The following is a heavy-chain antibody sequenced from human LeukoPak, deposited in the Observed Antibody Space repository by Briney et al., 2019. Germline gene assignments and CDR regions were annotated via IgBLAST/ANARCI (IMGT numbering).Heavy chain of an antibody. CDR3: ARESEDYDSSGYDY. Sequence: SETLSLTCTVSGGSISSYYWSWIRQPPGKGLEWIGYIYYSGSTNYNPSLKSRVTISVDTSKNQFSLKLSSVTAADTAVYYCARESEDYDSSGYDYWGQGTLVTVSS. CDR1: GGSISSYY. J-gene: IGHJ4*02. V-gene: IGHV4-59*01. D-gene: IGHD3-22*01. CDR2: IYYSGST.